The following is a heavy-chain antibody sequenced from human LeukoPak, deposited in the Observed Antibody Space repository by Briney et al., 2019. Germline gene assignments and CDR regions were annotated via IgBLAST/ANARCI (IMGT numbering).Heavy chain of an antibody. CDR1: GFTFSDYY. CDR2: ISRSGSII. D-gene: IGHD2-2*02. CDR3: ARHDCSSPSCYSYYYYGMDV. J-gene: IGHJ6*02. Sequence: PGGSLRLSCAVSGFTFSDYYMSWIRQAPGKGLEWLSYISRSGSIIYCADSVKGRFTISRDNAKNSLSLQMNSLRAEDTAVYYCARHDCSSPSCYSYYYYGMDVWGQGTTVTVSS. V-gene: IGHV3-11*01.